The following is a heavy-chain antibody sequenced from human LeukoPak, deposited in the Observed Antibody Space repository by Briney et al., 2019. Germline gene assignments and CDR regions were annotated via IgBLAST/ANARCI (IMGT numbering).Heavy chain of an antibody. CDR3: ARAPCSGGSCYFDY. CDR1: GGSFSGYY. CDR2: IYYSGST. Sequence: KPSETLSLTCAVYGGSFSGYYWSWIRQPPGKGLEWIGYIYYSGSTYYNPSLKSRVTISVDTSKNQFSLKLSSVTAADTAVYYCARAPCSGGSCYFDYWGQGTLVTVSS. V-gene: IGHV4-34*09. D-gene: IGHD2-15*01. J-gene: IGHJ4*02.